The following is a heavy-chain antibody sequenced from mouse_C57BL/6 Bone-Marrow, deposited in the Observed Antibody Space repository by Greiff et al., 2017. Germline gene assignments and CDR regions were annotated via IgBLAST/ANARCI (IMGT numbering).Heavy chain of an antibody. CDR2: IYPRSGNT. J-gene: IGHJ2*01. V-gene: IGHV1-81*01. CDR3: ESRHYYGSRNFDY. CDR1: GYNFTSYG. D-gene: IGHD1-1*01. Sequence: QVQLKESGAELARPGASVKLSCKASGYNFTSYGISWVKQRTGQGLEWIGEIYPRSGNTYYNEQFTGKATLTADKSSSTAYMELRILTSENSAVYFCESRHYYGSRNFDYWGQGTTLTVSS.